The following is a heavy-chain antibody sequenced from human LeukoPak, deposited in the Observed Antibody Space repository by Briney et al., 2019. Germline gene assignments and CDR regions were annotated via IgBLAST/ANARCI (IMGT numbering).Heavy chain of an antibody. V-gene: IGHV1-18*01. CDR3: ARDHSSIVVVPAFDAFDI. CDR1: GYTFTSYG. Sequence: ASVKVSCKASGYTFTSYGISWVRQAPGQGLEWMGWISAYNGNTNYAQKLQGRVTMTTDTSTSTAYMELRSLRSDDTAVYYCARDHSSIVVVPAFDAFDIWGQGTMVTVSS. J-gene: IGHJ3*02. CDR2: ISAYNGNT. D-gene: IGHD2-2*01.